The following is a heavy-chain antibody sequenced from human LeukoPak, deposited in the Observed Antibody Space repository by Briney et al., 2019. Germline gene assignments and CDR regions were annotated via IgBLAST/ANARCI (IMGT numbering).Heavy chain of an antibody. D-gene: IGHD3-10*01. J-gene: IGHJ3*02. CDR3: ARIGGPLNAFDI. CDR2: IKQDGSVK. CDR1: GFTFSSYW. Sequence: PGGSLRLSCAASGFTFSSYWMSWVRQAPGKGLEWVANIKQDGSVKYCVDSVKGRFTISRDNAKNSLYVQMNSLRAEDAAVYYCARIGGPLNAFDIWGQGTMVTVSS. V-gene: IGHV3-7*01.